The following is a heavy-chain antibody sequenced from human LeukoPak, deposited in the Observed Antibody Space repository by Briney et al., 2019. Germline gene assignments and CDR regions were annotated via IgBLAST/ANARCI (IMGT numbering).Heavy chain of an antibody. V-gene: IGHV3-13*01. CDR1: GFTFSSYD. Sequence: QSGGSLRLSCAASGFTFSSYDMHWVRQATGKGLEWVSGIGTAGDIYYPGSVKGRFTISRDISKNTLYLQMSSLRAEDTAVYYCARRAGGYSHPYDYWGQGVLVTVPS. CDR3: ARRAGGYSHPYDY. CDR2: IGTAGDI. D-gene: IGHD4-23*01. J-gene: IGHJ4*02.